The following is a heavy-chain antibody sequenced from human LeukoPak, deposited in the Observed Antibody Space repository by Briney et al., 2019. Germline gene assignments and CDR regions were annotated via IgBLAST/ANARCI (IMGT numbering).Heavy chain of an antibody. CDR3: AKAAVIIGLAAFDT. Sequence: GGSLRLPCAASGFSFSAYTMSWVRQAPGKGPEWVSAINSGGDATSYADSVRGRFTISRDNSKNTLYLQMNSLRAEDTAVYGCAKAAVIIGLAAFDTWGQGTMVTVSS. V-gene: IGHV3-23*01. CDR1: GFSFSAYT. CDR2: INSGGDAT. J-gene: IGHJ3*02. D-gene: IGHD2-21*01.